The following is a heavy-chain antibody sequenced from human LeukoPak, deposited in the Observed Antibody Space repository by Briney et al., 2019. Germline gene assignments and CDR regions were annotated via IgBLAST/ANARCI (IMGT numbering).Heavy chain of an antibody. D-gene: IGHD2-2*02. J-gene: IGHJ5*02. CDR3: ARAIVVVPAAIKGWFDP. V-gene: IGHV4-59*01. CDR1: GGSISSYY. CDR2: ICYSGST. Sequence: PSETLSLTCTVSGGSISSYYWSWIRQPPGKGLEWIGYICYSGSTNYNPSLKSRVTISVDTSKNQFSLKLSSVTAADTAVYYCARAIVVVPAAIKGWFDPWGQGTLVTVSS.